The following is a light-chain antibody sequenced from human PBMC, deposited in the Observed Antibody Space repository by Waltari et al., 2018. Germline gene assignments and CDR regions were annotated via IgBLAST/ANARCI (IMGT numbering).Light chain of an antibody. V-gene: IGLV3-9*01. CDR1: NIGNKN. CDR3: QVWDSNIWV. Sequence: SYELTQPLSVSVALGQTARISCAGNNIGNKNVHWYQQKPGQAPVLVIYRNTNWPSEIPERNSASTSGNTATLTISRAQAGDEGGYYCQVWDSNIWVFGGGTKLTVL. CDR2: RNT. J-gene: IGLJ3*02.